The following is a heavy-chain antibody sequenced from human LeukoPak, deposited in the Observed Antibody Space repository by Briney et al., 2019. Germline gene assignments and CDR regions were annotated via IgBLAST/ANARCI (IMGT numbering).Heavy chain of an antibody. Sequence: SETLSLTCTVSGGSISSSTYYWDWIRQPPGKGLEWIGNIYYSGSTYYNPSLKSRVTISVDTSKNQFSLKLSSVTAADTAVYYCARAPMYYDILTGYYMGGAFDIWGQGTMVTVSS. V-gene: IGHV4-39*01. CDR2: IYYSGST. J-gene: IGHJ3*02. CDR1: GGSISSSTYY. D-gene: IGHD3-9*01. CDR3: ARAPMYYDILTGYYMGGAFDI.